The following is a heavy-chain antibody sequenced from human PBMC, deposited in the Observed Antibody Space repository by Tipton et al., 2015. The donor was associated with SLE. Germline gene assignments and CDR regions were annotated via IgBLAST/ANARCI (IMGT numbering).Heavy chain of an antibody. CDR3: ARGTVSTRFDP. CDR1: GGSISSSSYY. D-gene: IGHD4-11*01. J-gene: IGHJ5*02. V-gene: IGHV4-39*07. Sequence: TLSLTCTVSGGSISSSSYYWGWIRQPPGKGLEWIGSIYYSGSTYYNPSLKSRVTISADTSKNQFSLKLSSVTAADTAVYYCARGTVSTRFDPWGQGILVTVSS. CDR2: IYYSGST.